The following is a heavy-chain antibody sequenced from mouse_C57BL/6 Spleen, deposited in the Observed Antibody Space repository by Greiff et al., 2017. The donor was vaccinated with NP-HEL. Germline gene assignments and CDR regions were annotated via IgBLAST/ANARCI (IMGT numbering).Heavy chain of an antibody. CDR1: GFTFSSYA. V-gene: IGHV5-4*01. J-gene: IGHJ2*01. D-gene: IGHD2-3*01. CDR2: ISDGGSYT. Sequence: VQLKESGGGLVKPGGSLKLSCAASGFTFSSYAMSWVRQTPEKRLEWVATISDGGSYTYYPDNVKGRFTISRDNAKNNLYLQMSHLKSEDTAMYYCARDFPIYDGYYFDYWGQGTTLTVSS. CDR3: ARDFPIYDGYYFDY.